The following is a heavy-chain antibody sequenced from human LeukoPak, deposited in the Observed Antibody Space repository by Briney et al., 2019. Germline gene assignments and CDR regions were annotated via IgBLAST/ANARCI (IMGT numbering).Heavy chain of an antibody. Sequence: SETLSLTCTVSGGSIRRSSYYWGWIRQSPGKGLEWIGSLDYSGSTYYNASLKSRVHISVDTSKNQFSLKLSSVTTADTAVYYCARSVWGWGYFDYWGQGTLVTVSS. D-gene: IGHD7-27*01. J-gene: IGHJ4*02. CDR3: ARSVWGWGYFDY. CDR1: GGSIRRSSYY. V-gene: IGHV4-39*07. CDR2: LDYSGST.